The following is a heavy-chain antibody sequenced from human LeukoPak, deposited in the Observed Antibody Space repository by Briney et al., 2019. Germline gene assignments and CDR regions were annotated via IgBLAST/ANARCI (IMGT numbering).Heavy chain of an antibody. Sequence: GESLQISCKGSGSSFNTYWIGWVRQLPGKGLEWMGIIYPGDSDTKYSPSFQGQVTISADKSISTAYLQWSSLKASDTAMYYCARRRQWLDQIDYWGQGTLVTVSS. CDR2: IYPGDSDT. CDR3: ARRRQWLDQIDY. CDR1: GSSFNTYW. D-gene: IGHD6-19*01. J-gene: IGHJ4*02. V-gene: IGHV5-51*01.